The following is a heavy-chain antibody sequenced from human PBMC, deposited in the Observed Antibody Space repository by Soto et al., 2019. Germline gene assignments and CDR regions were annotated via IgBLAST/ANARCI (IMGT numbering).Heavy chain of an antibody. J-gene: IGHJ2*01. D-gene: IGHD2-15*01. Sequence: QVQLVQSGAEVKKPGSSVKVSCKASGGTFSSYAISWVRQAPGQGLEWMGGIIPIFGTANYAQKFQGRVTIAADDSTSTAYMELSSLRSEDTAVYYCARRGCSGGSCYPTPAWYFDLWGRGTLVTVSS. CDR3: ARRGCSGGSCYPTPAWYFDL. CDR2: IIPIFGTA. V-gene: IGHV1-69*12. CDR1: GGTFSSYA.